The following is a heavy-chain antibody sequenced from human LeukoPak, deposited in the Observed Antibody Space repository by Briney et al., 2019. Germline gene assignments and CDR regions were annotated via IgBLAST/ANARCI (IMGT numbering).Heavy chain of an antibody. CDR2: ILYDGRDK. CDR3: ARGGTGHYYASGTYYQSYYFDY. Sequence: GGSLRLSCAASGFTFSSYGIHWVRQAPGKGLEWVTFILYDGRDKYYADSVKGRFSISRGNSKNTLYLQMNSLRPEDTAVYYCARGGTGHYYASGTYYQSYYFDYWGQGSLVTVSS. J-gene: IGHJ4*02. CDR1: GFTFSSYG. D-gene: IGHD3-10*01. V-gene: IGHV3-30*02.